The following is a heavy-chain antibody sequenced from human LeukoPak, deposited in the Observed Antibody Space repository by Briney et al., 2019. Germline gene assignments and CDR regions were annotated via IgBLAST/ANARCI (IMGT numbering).Heavy chain of an antibody. V-gene: IGHV1-8*03. CDR1: GYTFTSYD. D-gene: IGHD4-23*01. J-gene: IGHJ4*02. CDR2: MNPNSGNT. CDR3: ARVLYGGTSPSNY. Sequence: GASVKVSSKASGYTFTSYDINRVRQATGQGLEWMGWMNPNSGNTGFAQKFQGRVTITRNTSISTAYMELSSLRSEDTAVYYCARVLYGGTSPSNYSGQGTRVTVSS.